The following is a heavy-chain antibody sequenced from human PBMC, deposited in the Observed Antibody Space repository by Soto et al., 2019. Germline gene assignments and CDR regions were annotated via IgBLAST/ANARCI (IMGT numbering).Heavy chain of an antibody. V-gene: IGHV3-23*01. CDR1: GFTFSIYS. D-gene: IGHD4-4*01. CDR2: ISGRDGST. CDR3: AKDDFSINYYYYYMDV. Sequence: GGFLRLSSAASGFTFSIYSMIWVRQVPRKGMEWVSVISGRDGSTYYADSVKVRFTISRDNSKNTLYLQMNSLRAEDTAVYYCAKDDFSINYYYYYMDVWGKGTTVTVSS. J-gene: IGHJ6*03.